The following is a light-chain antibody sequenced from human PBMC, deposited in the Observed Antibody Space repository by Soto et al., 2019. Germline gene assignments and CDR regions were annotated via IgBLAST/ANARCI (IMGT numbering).Light chain of an antibody. J-gene: IGKJ5*01. CDR2: GAS. V-gene: IGKV3-20*01. Sequence: EILLTQSPGILSLSPGERAPLSCRASQSVRSSYLAWYQQKPGQAPRLLIQGASTRATGIPDRFSGSESGTDFTLTISRLEPEDFAVYYCQQYGSSPITFGQGTRLEIK. CDR1: QSVRSSY. CDR3: QQYGSSPIT.